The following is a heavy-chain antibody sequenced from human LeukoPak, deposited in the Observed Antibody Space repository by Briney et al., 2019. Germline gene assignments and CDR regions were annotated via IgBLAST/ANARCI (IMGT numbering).Heavy chain of an antibody. Sequence: PSETLSLNCTVSGGSISRSSYYWSWIRQPPGTGLEWIGSMYYSGSTFYNPSLKSRVTILVDTSKNQFSLKLSSVTAADTAVYYCARDYGSGRRYYYMDVWGKGTTVTVSS. CDR3: ARDYGSGRRYYYMDV. D-gene: IGHD3-10*01. CDR1: GGSISRSSYY. V-gene: IGHV4-39*07. CDR2: MYYSGST. J-gene: IGHJ6*03.